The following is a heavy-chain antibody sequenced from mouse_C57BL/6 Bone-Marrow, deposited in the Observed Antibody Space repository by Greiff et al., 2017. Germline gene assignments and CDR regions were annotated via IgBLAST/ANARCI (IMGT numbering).Heavy chain of an antibody. V-gene: IGHV14-4*01. Sequence: VQLQQSGAELVRPGASVKLSCTASGFNIKDDYMHWVKQRPEQGLEWIGWIDPENGDTEYASKFQGKATIPADTSSNTAYLQLSSLTSEDTAVYYCTTIYYYGSSPSYYAMDYWGQGTSVTVSS. D-gene: IGHD1-1*01. CDR3: TTIYYYGSSPSYYAMDY. J-gene: IGHJ4*01. CDR2: IDPENGDT. CDR1: GFNIKDDY.